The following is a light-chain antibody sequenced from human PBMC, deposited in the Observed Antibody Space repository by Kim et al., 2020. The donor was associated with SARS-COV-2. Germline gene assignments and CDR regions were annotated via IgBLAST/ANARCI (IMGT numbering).Light chain of an antibody. J-gene: IGKJ4*01. CDR3: QQYDLYPLT. Sequence: ACVGDRVTITCRASQGIGNYLAWIQQKPGKAPKSLIYAASSLQSGVPSKFSGSGSGTYFTLTISSLQPEDCATYYCQQYDLYPLTFGGGTKVDIK. V-gene: IGKV1-16*02. CDR2: AAS. CDR1: QGIGNY.